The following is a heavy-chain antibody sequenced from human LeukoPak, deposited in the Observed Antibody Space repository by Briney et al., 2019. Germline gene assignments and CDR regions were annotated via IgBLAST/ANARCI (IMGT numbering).Heavy chain of an antibody. CDR2: INHSGGT. D-gene: IGHD3-9*01. J-gene: IGHJ3*02. V-gene: IGHV4-34*01. CDR3: ARGRRSRLRYFDWLTSAFDI. Sequence: KPSETLSLTCAVYGGSFSGYYWSWIRQPPGKGLEWIGEINHSGGTNYNPSLKSRVTISVDTSKNQFSLKLSSVTAADTAVYYCARGRRSRLRYFDWLTSAFDIWGQGTMVTVSS. CDR1: GGSFSGYY.